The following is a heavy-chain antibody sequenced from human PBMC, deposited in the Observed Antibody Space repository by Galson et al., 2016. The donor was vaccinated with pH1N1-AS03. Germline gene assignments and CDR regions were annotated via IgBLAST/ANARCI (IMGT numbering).Heavy chain of an antibody. CDR2: ISSSSGTI. V-gene: IGHV3-48*04. D-gene: IGHD3-10*01. CDR3: VRHNSIDYGSGNEGWFDP. CDR1: GFTFRSYS. J-gene: IGHJ5*02. Sequence: SLRLSCAGSGFTFRSYSMNWVRQAPGKGLEWLSFISSSSGTIHYADSVKGRFITSRDSAKNSVYLQMNSLRVADTAVYYCVRHNSIDYGSGNEGWFDPWGQGTLVTVSS.